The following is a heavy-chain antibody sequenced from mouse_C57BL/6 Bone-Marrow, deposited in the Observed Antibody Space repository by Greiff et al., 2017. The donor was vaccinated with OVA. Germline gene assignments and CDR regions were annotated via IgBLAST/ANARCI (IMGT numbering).Heavy chain of an antibody. CDR1: GYTFTEYT. CDR2: FYPGSGSI. D-gene: IGHD1-1*01. J-gene: IGHJ3*01. V-gene: IGHV1-62-2*01. CDR3: ARHEEQTVPWFAY. Sequence: VQVVESGAELVKPGASVKLSCKASGYTFTEYTIHWVKQRSGQGLEWLGWFYPGSGSIKYNEKFKDKATLTAAKSSSTVYMELSRVTTEDSAGYGCARHEEQTVPWFAYWGQGTLVTVSA.